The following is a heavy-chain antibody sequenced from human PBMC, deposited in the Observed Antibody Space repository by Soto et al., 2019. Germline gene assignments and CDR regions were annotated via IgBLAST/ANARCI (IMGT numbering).Heavy chain of an antibody. CDR3: ARRYPSGGMYDLDY. D-gene: IGHD2-15*01. CDR2: ISPYNGDT. CDR1: GYIFNTYG. V-gene: IGHV1-18*01. Sequence: QVQLMQSGAEVKKPGASVKVSCKASGYIFNTYGISWVRQAPGQGLEWMGWISPYNGDTNYVQKLQGRVTLTTDTPTTTADTELRRLGSDDTAVYYCARRYPSGGMYDLDYWGQGTLVTVSS. J-gene: IGHJ4*02.